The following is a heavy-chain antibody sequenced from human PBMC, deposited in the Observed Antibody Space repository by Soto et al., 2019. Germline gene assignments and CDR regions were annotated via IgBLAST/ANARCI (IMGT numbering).Heavy chain of an antibody. CDR2: ISSNAGST. J-gene: IGHJ3*02. Sequence: EVRLVESGGGLVQPGGSLRLSCEASGFTFSNFAMHWVRQAPGKGLEYVSAISSNAGSTYYADSVTGRFTISRDNSKNTLYLQMGSLRAEDMAMYYCARVPRKLWAPPALDIWGQGTMVTVSS. CDR1: GFTFSNFA. V-gene: IGHV3-64*07. D-gene: IGHD1-1*01. CDR3: ARVPRKLWAPPALDI.